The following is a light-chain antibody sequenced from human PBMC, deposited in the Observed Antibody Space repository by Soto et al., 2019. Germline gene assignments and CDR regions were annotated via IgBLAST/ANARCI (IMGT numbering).Light chain of an antibody. J-gene: IGLJ1*01. CDR1: SSDIGGYNF. Sequence: QSALTQPASVSGSPGQSIIIACTGTSSDIGGYNFVSWYQQHPGKAPKLLIYDVGNRPSGVSNRFSGSKSGNTASLTISGLQAEDEAHYYCNSYRTGSTYVFGTGTKLTVL. V-gene: IGLV2-14*01. CDR2: DVG. CDR3: NSYRTGSTYV.